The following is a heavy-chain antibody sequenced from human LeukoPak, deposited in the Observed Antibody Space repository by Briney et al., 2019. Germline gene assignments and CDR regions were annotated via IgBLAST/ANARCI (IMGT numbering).Heavy chain of an antibody. J-gene: IGHJ6*02. CDR3: ARADYGDYLFYGMDV. V-gene: IGHV3-30-3*01. CDR2: ISYDGSNK. D-gene: IGHD4-17*01. CDR1: GFTFSSYA. Sequence: GGSLRLSCAASGFTFSSYAMHWVRQAPGKGLEWVAVISYDGSNKYYADSVKGRFTISRDNSKNTLYLQMNSLRAEDTAVYYCARADYGDYLFYGMDVWGQGTTVTVSS.